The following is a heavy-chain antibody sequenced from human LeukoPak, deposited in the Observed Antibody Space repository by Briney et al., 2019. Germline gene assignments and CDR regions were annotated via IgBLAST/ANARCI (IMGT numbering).Heavy chain of an antibody. CDR1: GYTFTGFY. CDR2: INSNSGDI. CDR3: AALDYSDHFDY. Sequence: ASVKVSCKASGYTFTGFYMHWVRQAPRQGLEWMGWINSNSGDINYAQKFRGRVTITRDMSTSTAYMELSSLRSEDTAVYYCAALDYSDHFDYWGQGTLVTVSS. D-gene: IGHD1-26*01. V-gene: IGHV1-2*02. J-gene: IGHJ4*02.